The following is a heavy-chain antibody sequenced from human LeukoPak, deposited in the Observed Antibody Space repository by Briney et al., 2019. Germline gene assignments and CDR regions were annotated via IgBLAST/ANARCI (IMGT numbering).Heavy chain of an antibody. V-gene: IGHV4-38-2*01. CDR2: IHHSGST. CDR1: SYSISGYY. Sequence: SETLSLTCGVSSYSISGYYWAWIRQPPGKGLEWIGGIHHSGSTYYNPSLKSRVTISVDTSKNQFSLKLSSVTAADTAVYYCTRRGTGDYYYMDVWGKGTTVTVSS. D-gene: IGHD1-1*01. J-gene: IGHJ6*03. CDR3: TRRGTGDYYYMDV.